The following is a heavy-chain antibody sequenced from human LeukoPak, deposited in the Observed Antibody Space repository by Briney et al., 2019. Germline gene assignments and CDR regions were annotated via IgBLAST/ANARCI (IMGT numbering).Heavy chain of an antibody. D-gene: IGHD6-6*01. CDR1: GGSISSSSYY. Sequence: PSETLSLTCTVSGGSISSSSYYWGWTRQPPGKGLEWIGSIYYSGSTYYNPSLKSRVTISVDTSKNQFSLKLNSVTAADTAVYYCARRKSSSSTYFDYWGQGTLVTVSS. J-gene: IGHJ4*02. CDR2: IYYSGST. V-gene: IGHV4-39*01. CDR3: ARRKSSSSTYFDY.